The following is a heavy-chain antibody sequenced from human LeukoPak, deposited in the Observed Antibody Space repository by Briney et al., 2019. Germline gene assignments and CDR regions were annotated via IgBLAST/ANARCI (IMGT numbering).Heavy chain of an antibody. CDR3: VRVGSLNWFDP. J-gene: IGHJ5*02. Sequence: PGGSLRLSSSASGFTFSSYAMHWVRQAPGKGLEYVSAISSNGGSTYYADSVKGRFTISRDNSKNTLYLQMSSLRAVDTAVYYCVRVGSLNWFDPWGQGTLVTVSS. CDR1: GFTFSSYA. D-gene: IGHD3-10*01. V-gene: IGHV3-64D*06. CDR2: ISSNGGST.